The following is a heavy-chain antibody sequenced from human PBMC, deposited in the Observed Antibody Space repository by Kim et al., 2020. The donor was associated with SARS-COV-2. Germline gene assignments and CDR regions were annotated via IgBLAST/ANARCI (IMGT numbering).Heavy chain of an antibody. CDR3: AKERVVPATGDAFDI. CDR1: GFTFSLYA. D-gene: IGHD2-21*02. Sequence: GGSLRLSCTASGFTFSLYAMTWVRQSPGKGLEWVSTIAAGGDSTYYADSVKGRFTISRDNSKNMLYLQMNSLGAEDTAVYHWAKERVVPATGDAFDIWGLGTMVTVSS. CDR2: IAAGGDST. J-gene: IGHJ3*02. V-gene: IGHV3-23*01.